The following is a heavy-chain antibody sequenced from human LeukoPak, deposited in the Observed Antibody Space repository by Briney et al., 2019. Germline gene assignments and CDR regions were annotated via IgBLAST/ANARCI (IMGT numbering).Heavy chain of an antibody. Sequence: SETLSLTCTVSGGSISSYYWSWIRQPPGKGLEWIGYIYSSGSTNYNPSLKSRVTISVETSKNQFSLKLSSVTAADTAVYYCARGLQNRSSGIRFDVFQIWGQGTMVTVSS. J-gene: IGHJ3*02. CDR3: ARGLQNRSSGIRFDVFQI. CDR1: GGSISSYY. CDR2: IYSSGST. D-gene: IGHD6-6*01. V-gene: IGHV4-59*01.